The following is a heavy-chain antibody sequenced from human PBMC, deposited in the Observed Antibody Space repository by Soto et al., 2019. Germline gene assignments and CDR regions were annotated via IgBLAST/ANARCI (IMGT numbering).Heavy chain of an antibody. D-gene: IGHD2-2*01. CDR3: ASRCIISSCQVPFDH. CDR2: INTDGSTS. J-gene: IGHJ4*02. CDR1: GFTFSNYW. Sequence: EVQLVESGGGLVQPRGSLRLSCAASGFTFSNYWMQWVRQAPGKGLVWVSRINTDGSTSNYADSVKGRFAVSRDNAKNTLYLEMNSLRAEDTAVYYCASRCIISSCQVPFDHWGQGTLVTVSS. V-gene: IGHV3-74*01.